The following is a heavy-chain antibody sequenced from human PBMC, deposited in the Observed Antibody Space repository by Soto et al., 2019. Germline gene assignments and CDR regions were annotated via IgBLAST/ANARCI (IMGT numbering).Heavy chain of an antibody. CDR3: ASGVVDTAMVFSRYYYYYGMDV. V-gene: IGHV1-46*01. Sequence: QVQLVQSGAEVKKPGASVKVSCKASGYTFTSYYMHWVRQAPGQGLEWMGIINPRGGSTSYAQKCQGGVAMTRDTSASTVYMERSRLRSEDTAVYYCASGVVDTAMVFSRYYYYYGMDVWGQGTTVTVSS. D-gene: IGHD5-18*01. J-gene: IGHJ6*02. CDR2: INPRGGST. CDR1: GYTFTSYY.